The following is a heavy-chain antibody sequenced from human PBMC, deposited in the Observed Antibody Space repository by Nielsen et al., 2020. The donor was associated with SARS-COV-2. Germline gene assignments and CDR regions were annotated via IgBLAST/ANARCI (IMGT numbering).Heavy chain of an antibody. V-gene: IGHV3-23*01. CDR3: AKDRFPDGLWDIDY. Sequence: GESLKISCAASGFTFSSYAMSWVRQAPGKGLEWVSNIVGRADEKVYIDSVKGRFTISRDNSKNTVYLQMNSLRVEDTAVYYCAKDRFPDGLWDIDYWGQGTLVTVSS. D-gene: IGHD3-16*01. J-gene: IGHJ4*02. CDR1: GFTFSSYA. CDR2: IVGRADEK.